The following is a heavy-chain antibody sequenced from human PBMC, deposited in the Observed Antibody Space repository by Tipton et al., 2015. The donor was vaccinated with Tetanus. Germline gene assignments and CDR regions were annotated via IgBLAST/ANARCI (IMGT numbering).Heavy chain of an antibody. V-gene: IGHV4-59*12. D-gene: IGHD3-9*01. CDR3: ARSGYYSRAYYHYRMDV. CDR1: GGSINNYY. CDR2: VYYSGST. Sequence: TLSLTCTVSGGSINNYYWSWIRQPPGKGLEWIGYVYYSGSTNYNPSLKSRVTISVDTSKNQFSLNLSSVTAADTAVYYCARSGYYSRAYYHYRMDVWGQVTTVSVSS. J-gene: IGHJ6*02.